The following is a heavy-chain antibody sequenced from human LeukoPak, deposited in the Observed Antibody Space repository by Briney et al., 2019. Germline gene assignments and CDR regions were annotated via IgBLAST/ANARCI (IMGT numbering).Heavy chain of an antibody. CDR3: AKDIRASGSYGWFDP. D-gene: IGHD1-26*01. CDR1: GFSFSASA. J-gene: IGHJ5*02. V-gene: IGHV3-23*01. CDR2: ISENGRST. Sequence: QPGGSLRLSCAASGFSFSASAMSWVRQTPGKGLEWVSSISENGRSTYYADSVKGRFTISRDNSKSTLYLQMNSLRPEDTAVYSCAKDIRASGSYGWFDPWGQGTLVTVSS.